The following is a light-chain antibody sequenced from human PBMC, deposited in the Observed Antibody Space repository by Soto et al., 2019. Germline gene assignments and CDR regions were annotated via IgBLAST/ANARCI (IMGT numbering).Light chain of an antibody. CDR2: SAS. V-gene: IGKV3-15*01. Sequence: EMVMTQSPATLSVSPGERATLSCRASQSVSSNLAWYQQKPGQAPRLLIYSASSRATGIPARFSGSGSGTEFTLTISSLQSEDFAVYYCQQYNNWQVTFGQGTKLEIK. J-gene: IGKJ2*01. CDR3: QQYNNWQVT. CDR1: QSVSSN.